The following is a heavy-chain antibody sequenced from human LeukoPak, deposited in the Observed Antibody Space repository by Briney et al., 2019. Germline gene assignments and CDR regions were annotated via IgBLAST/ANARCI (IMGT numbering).Heavy chain of an antibody. CDR3: ARATDFWSAYFDY. V-gene: IGHV4-30-2*01. J-gene: IGHJ4*02. CDR1: GGSISSGGYS. CDR2: IYHSGST. Sequence: TLSLTCAVSGGSISSGGYSWSWIRQPPGKGLEWIGYIYHSGSTYYNPSLKSRVTISVDRSKNQFSLKLSSVTAADTAVYYCARATDFWSAYFDYWGQGALVTVSS. D-gene: IGHD3-3*01.